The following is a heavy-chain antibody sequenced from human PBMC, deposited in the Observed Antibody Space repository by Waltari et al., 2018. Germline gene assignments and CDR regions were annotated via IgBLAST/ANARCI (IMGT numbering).Heavy chain of an antibody. V-gene: IGHV4-34*01. CDR2: INQSGSN. CDR1: GGSFSGYY. J-gene: IGHJ4*02. Sequence: QVQLQQWGAGLLKPSETLSLTCAVYGGSFSGYYWSWIRQPPGKGREWIGEINQSGSNNHNPLLKSRVTISVDTAKNQFSLKLGSVTAADTAVYYCARGLYYDSSGYYYWGQGTLVTVSS. D-gene: IGHD3-22*01. CDR3: ARGLYYDSSGYYY.